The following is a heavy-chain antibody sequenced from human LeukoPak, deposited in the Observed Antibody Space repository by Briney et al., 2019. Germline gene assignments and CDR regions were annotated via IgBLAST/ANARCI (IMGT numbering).Heavy chain of an antibody. V-gene: IGHV3-53*01. D-gene: IGHD2-15*01. J-gene: IGHJ4*02. CDR2: IYSSGGT. CDR3: ARPGLYCSGGSCYPFES. CDR1: GFTVSINY. Sequence: GGSLRLSCAASGFTVSINYMSWVRQAPGKGLEWVSVIYSSGGTSYADSVRGRFTVSRDNAKNSLYLQMDSLRVEDTAVYYCARPGLYCSGGSCYPFESWGQGTLVTVSS.